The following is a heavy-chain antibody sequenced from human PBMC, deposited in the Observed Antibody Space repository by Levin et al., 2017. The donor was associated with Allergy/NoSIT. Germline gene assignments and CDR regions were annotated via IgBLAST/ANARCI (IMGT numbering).Heavy chain of an antibody. CDR3: AKSGRATASEYYYFDY. V-gene: IGHV3-7*02. Sequence: PGGSLRLSCEASGFTFSNSWMSWVRQAPGKGLEWVANIKEDGSQKYYVDSVKGRFTISRDSAKNSLYLQMNSLRVEDTAVYFCAKSGRATASEYYYFDYWGQGTLVTVSS. CDR2: IKEDGSQK. D-gene: IGHD6-6*01. J-gene: IGHJ4*02. CDR1: GFTFSNSW.